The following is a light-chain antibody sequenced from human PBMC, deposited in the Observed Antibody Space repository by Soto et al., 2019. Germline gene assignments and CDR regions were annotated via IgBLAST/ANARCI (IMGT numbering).Light chain of an antibody. CDR3: QQYGSSPYT. J-gene: IGKJ2*01. Sequence: EIVLTQSPGTLSLSPGERATLSCRASQSVSSSYLAWYQQKPGQAPRLLLYGASSRAAGIPDRFSGSGSGTDFNLTISRLEPADFAVYYCQQYGSSPYTFGQGTKVDIK. CDR1: QSVSSSY. V-gene: IGKV3-20*01. CDR2: GAS.